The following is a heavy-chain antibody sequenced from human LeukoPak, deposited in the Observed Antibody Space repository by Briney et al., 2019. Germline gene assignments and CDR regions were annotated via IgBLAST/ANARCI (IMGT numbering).Heavy chain of an antibody. CDR2: ISYSGTT. V-gene: IGHV4-59*08. CDR3: ARHLMVTADGSFDY. D-gene: IGHD6-13*01. CDR1: GASISDYY. Sequence: SETLSLTCTVSGASISDYYWSWIRQPPGKGLEWIGYISYSGTTNYNPSLKSRVTMSVDTSKNQFSLKLSSVTAADTAMYYCARHLMVTADGSFDYWGQGTLVTVSS. J-gene: IGHJ4*02.